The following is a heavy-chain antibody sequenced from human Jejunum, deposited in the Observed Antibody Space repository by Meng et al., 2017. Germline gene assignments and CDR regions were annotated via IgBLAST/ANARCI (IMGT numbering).Heavy chain of an antibody. J-gene: IGHJ4*02. CDR2: ISNDGSNR. CDR3: AKKGSNGGNGFDF. D-gene: IGHD4-23*01. Sequence: QVQLVESGGAVVQPETSLRLSCAASGFSFSSYGMHWVRQAPGKGLEWMALISNDGSNRYYADSVRGRFFISRDNSKYTLYLQMNSLRPEDTAVYYCAKKGSNGGNGFDFWGQGTLVTVSS. V-gene: IGHV3-30*18. CDR1: GFSFSSYG.